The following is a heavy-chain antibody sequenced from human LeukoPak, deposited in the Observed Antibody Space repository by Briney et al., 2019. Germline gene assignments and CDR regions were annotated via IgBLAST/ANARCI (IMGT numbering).Heavy chain of an antibody. J-gene: IGHJ6*02. CDR1: GYTISEYD. Sequence: GASVKVSCKASGYTISEYDINWVRQATGQGLEWMGWLNPNSGNTGYAQKFQGRVTMTRNTSINTAYMELSSLRSEDTAVYYCARGGTRYCTSTSCSDYYYYGMDVWGHGTTVTVSS. D-gene: IGHD2-2*01. CDR3: ARGGTRYCTSTSCSDYYYYGMDV. V-gene: IGHV1-8*01. CDR2: LNPNSGNT.